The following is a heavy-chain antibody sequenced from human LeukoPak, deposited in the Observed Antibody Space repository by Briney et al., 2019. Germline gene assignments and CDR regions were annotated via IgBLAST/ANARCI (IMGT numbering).Heavy chain of an antibody. CDR3: ACGGRDALWFDP. Sequence: SETLSLTCTVSGGSISSSSYYWGWIRQPPGKGLEWIGSIYYSGSTYYNPSLKSQVTISVDTSKNQFSLKLSSVTAADTAVYYCACGGRDALWFDPWGQGTLVTVSS. V-gene: IGHV4-39*07. D-gene: IGHD3-16*01. CDR1: GGSISSSSYY. CDR2: IYYSGST. J-gene: IGHJ5*02.